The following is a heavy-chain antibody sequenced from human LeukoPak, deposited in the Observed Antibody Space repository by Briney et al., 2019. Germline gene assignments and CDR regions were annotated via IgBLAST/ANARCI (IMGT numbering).Heavy chain of an antibody. D-gene: IGHD1-26*01. CDR3: ARPVGATRNAFDI. CDR2: INHSGST. Sequence: SETLSLTCAVYGGSFSGYYWSWIRQPPGKGLEWIGEINHSGSTYYNPSLKSRVTISVDTSKNQFSLKLSSVTAADTAVYYCARPVGATRNAFDIWGQGTMVTVSS. CDR1: GGSFSGYY. V-gene: IGHV4-34*01. J-gene: IGHJ3*02.